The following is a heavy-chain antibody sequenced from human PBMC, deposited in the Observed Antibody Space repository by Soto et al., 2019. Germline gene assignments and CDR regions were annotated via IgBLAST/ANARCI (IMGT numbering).Heavy chain of an antibody. Sequence: SETLSLTCAVYGGSFSGYYWSWIRQPPGKGLEWIGEINHSGSTDYNPSLKSRVTISVDTSKNQFSLKLSSVTAADTAVYYCARGGVAVAGSAYYGMDVWGQGTTVTVSS. CDR1: GGSFSGYY. V-gene: IGHV4-34*01. D-gene: IGHD6-19*01. J-gene: IGHJ6*02. CDR2: INHSGST. CDR3: ARGGVAVAGSAYYGMDV.